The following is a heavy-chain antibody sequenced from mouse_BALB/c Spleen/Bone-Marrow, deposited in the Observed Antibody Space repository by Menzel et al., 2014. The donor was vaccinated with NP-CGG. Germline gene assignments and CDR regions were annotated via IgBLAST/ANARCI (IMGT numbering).Heavy chain of an antibody. CDR3: ARYRLGTYFDY. V-gene: IGHV14-3*02. CDR1: GFNIKDTY. CDR2: VDPANGNT. Sequence: EVKLVESGAELVKPGASVKLSCTASGFNIKDTYMHWVKQRPVQGLEWIGRVDPANGNTKYDPKFQGKATITADTSSNTAYLQLSSLTSEDTAVYYCARYRLGTYFDYWGQGTTLTVSS. D-gene: IGHD2-14*01. J-gene: IGHJ2*01.